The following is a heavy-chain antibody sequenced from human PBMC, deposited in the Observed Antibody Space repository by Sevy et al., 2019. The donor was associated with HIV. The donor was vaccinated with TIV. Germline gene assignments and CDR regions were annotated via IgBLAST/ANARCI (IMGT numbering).Heavy chain of an antibody. CDR3: ARGRKTTEEWLEELDYYYGLDV. CDR1: GFSLTTSD. D-gene: IGHD2-8*01. J-gene: IGHJ6*02. CDR2: VRNDGSNK. V-gene: IGHV3-30*02. Sequence: GGSLRLSCAASGFSLTTSDMHWVRQAPGKGLEWVAYVRNDGSNKYYVDSVRDRFTISRDSPKNTLYLQMKGLRDEDTAIYYCARGRKTTEEWLEELDYYYGLDVWGQGTTVTVSS.